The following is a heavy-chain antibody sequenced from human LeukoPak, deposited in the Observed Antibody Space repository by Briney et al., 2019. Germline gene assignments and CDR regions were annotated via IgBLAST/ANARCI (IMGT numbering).Heavy chain of an antibody. D-gene: IGHD3-10*02. CDR2: ISSSGSTI. V-gene: IGHV3-48*03. Sequence: GGSLRLSCAASGFTFSSYEMNWVRQAPGKGLEWVSYISSSGSTIYYADSMKGRFTISRDNAKNSLYLQMNSLRAEDTAVYYCAELGITMIGGVWGKGTTVTISS. J-gene: IGHJ6*04. CDR1: GFTFSSYE. CDR3: AELGITMIGGV.